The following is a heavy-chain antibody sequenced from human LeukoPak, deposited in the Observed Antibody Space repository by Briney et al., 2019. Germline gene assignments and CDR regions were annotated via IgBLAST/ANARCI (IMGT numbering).Heavy chain of an antibody. V-gene: IGHV4-59*01. J-gene: IGHJ4*02. CDR2: IYYSGST. D-gene: IGHD2-2*01. CDR1: GGSISSYY. CDR3: ARDKGYCSSSSCCAYFDY. Sequence: SETLSLTCTVSGGSISSYYWNWIRQPPGKGLEWIGYIYYSGSTNYNPSLKSRVTISEDTSKIQFSLKLTSVTAADTAVYYCARDKGYCSSSSCCAYFDYWGQGTLVTVSS.